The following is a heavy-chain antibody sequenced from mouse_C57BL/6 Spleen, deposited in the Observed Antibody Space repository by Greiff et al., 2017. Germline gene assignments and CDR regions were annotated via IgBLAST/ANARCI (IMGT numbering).Heavy chain of an antibody. Sequence: QVQLQQSGAELVRPGASVTLSCKASGYTFADYEMHWVKQTPVHGLEWIGAIDPETGGTAYNQKFKGKAILTADKSSSTAYMELRSLTSEDSAVYYCTRERTVVAYYCAMDYWGQGTSVTVSS. CDR1: GYTFADYE. CDR3: TRERTVVAYYCAMDY. D-gene: IGHD1-1*01. CDR2: IDPETGGT. J-gene: IGHJ4*01. V-gene: IGHV1-15*01.